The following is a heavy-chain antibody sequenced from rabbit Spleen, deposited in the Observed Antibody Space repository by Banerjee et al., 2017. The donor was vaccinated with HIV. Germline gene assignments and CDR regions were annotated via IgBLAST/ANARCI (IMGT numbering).Heavy chain of an antibody. D-gene: IGHD4-1*01. CDR2: IYGGSSGTT. J-gene: IGHJ4*01. V-gene: IGHV1S40*01. Sequence: QSLEESGGDLVKPGASLTLTCAASGFSFSNTLYIFWVRQAPGKGLEWIAGIYGGSSGTTGYASWAKGRFTISKTSSTTVTLQMTSLTAADTATYFCARDLAGVIGWNLNLWGPGTLVTVS. CDR1: GFSFSNTLY. CDR3: ARDLAGVIGWNLNL.